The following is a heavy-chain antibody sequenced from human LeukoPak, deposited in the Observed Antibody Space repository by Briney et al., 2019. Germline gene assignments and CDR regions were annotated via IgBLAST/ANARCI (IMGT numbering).Heavy chain of an antibody. V-gene: IGHV4-38-2*01. CDR1: GYSISSGYH. Sequence: SETLSLTCVVSGYSISSGYHWGWIRQPPGGGLEWIGVVYRSGTPYYNPSLKSRLIISVDTSKNRFSLKLSSVTAADTAVYYCARSSLYSSFWYFDYWGQGTLVTVSS. J-gene: IGHJ4*02. D-gene: IGHD6-6*01. CDR2: VYRSGTP. CDR3: ARSSLYSSFWYFDY.